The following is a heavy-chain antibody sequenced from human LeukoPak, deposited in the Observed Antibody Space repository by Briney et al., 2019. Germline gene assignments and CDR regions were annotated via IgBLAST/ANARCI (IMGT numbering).Heavy chain of an antibody. Sequence: SETLSLTCTVSGGSISSYYWSWIRQPPRKGLEWIGYIYYSGSTNYNPSLKSRVTISVDTSKNQFSLKLSSVTAADTAVYYCARQGYYYDSSGYSGWFDPWGQGTLVTVSS. D-gene: IGHD3-22*01. V-gene: IGHV4-59*08. CDR3: ARQGYYYDSSGYSGWFDP. J-gene: IGHJ5*02. CDR1: GGSISSYY. CDR2: IYYSGST.